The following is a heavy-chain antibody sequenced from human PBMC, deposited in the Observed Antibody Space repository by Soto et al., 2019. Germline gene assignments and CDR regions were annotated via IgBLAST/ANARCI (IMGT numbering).Heavy chain of an antibody. D-gene: IGHD5-18*01. CDR2: ISGGSPKE. J-gene: IGHJ4*02. V-gene: IGHV3-23*01. Sequence: GGSLRLSCEASGFPFDNYAMSWVRQAPGKGLEWVSAISGGSPKEFYADSVKGRFTISRDNSKNTLYLQMNSLRAEDTAVYYCARGWIQLWSPFDYWGQGTLVTVSS. CDR3: ARGWIQLWSPFDY. CDR1: GFPFDNYA.